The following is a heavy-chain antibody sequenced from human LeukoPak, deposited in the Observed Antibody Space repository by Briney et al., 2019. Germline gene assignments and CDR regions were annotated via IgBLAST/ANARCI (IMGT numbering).Heavy chain of an antibody. Sequence: GGSLRLSCAASGFTFSSYAMNWVRQAPGKGLEWVAVISYDGSNKYYADSVKGRFTISRDNSKNTLYLQMNSLRAEDTAVYYCAKEAVYYYYYMDVWGKGTTVTVSS. J-gene: IGHJ6*03. V-gene: IGHV3-30*18. CDR3: AKEAVYYYYYMDV. CDR1: GFTFSSYA. CDR2: ISYDGSNK.